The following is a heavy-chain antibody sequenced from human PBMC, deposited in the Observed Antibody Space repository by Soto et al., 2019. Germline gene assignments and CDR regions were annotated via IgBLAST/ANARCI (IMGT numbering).Heavy chain of an antibody. Sequence: ASVKVSCKASGYTFTSYGISWVRQAPGQGLEWMGWISAYNGNTNYAQKLQGRVTMTTDTSTSTAYMELRSLRSDDTAVYYCARSFAYDYVWGSYRYYFDYWGQGTLVTVSS. CDR1: GYTFTSYG. CDR3: ARSFAYDYVWGSYRYYFDY. CDR2: ISAYNGNT. J-gene: IGHJ4*02. V-gene: IGHV1-18*01. D-gene: IGHD3-16*02.